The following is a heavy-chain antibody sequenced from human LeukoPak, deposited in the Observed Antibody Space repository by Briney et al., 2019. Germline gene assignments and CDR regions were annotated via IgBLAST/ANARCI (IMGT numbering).Heavy chain of an antibody. V-gene: IGHV4-59*01. Sequence: SETLSLTCTVSGVFISTYYWSWIRQPPGKGLEWIGFISYSGSTYHNPSLKSRVTMSVDTSKNQFSLNLRSVTAADTAVYYCARGRYSYGFWGQGILVTVSS. CDR2: ISYSGST. CDR1: GVFISTYY. J-gene: IGHJ4*02. D-gene: IGHD5-18*01. CDR3: ARGRYSYGF.